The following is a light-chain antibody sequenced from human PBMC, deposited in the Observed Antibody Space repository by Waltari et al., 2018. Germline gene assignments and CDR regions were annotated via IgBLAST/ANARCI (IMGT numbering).Light chain of an antibody. CDR1: QRVGRS. CDR2: DTS. J-gene: IGKJ1*01. Sequence: EIVLTQSPGTLSLSPGERATLSCRASQRVGRSLAWYQQKPGQAPRRLIYDTSSRATGIPDRFSGSGSGTDFSLTISRLEPEDFAVYYCQHYVSLPATFGQGTKVEIK. V-gene: IGKV3-20*01. CDR3: QHYVSLPAT.